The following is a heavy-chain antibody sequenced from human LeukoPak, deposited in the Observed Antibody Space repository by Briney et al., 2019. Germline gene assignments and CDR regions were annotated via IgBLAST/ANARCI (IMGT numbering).Heavy chain of an antibody. D-gene: IGHD6-19*01. Sequence: SETLSLTCTVSGGSISSYYWSWIRQPAGKGLEWIGRIYTSGSTNYNPSLKSRVTMSVDTSKNQFSLKLSSVTAADTAGYYCARDFGSSGPPEPYYFDYWGQGTLVTVSS. CDR1: GGSISSYY. V-gene: IGHV4-4*07. CDR3: ARDFGSSGPPEPYYFDY. CDR2: IYTSGST. J-gene: IGHJ4*02.